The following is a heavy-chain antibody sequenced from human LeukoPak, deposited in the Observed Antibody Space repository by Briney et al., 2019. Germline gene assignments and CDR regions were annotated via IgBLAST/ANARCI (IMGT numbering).Heavy chain of an antibody. V-gene: IGHV1-8*02. CDR3: ARAIRYQLLSDY. J-gene: IGHJ4*02. Sequence: ASVKVSCKTSGYTFSTYEINWLRQAAGQGLEWMGWMNPNSANTVFAQKFQGRAAITRDTSTATAYLELSGLTSEDTAVYYCARAIRYQLLSDYWGQGTLVTVSS. CDR2: MNPNSANT. CDR1: GYTFSTYE. D-gene: IGHD2-2*01.